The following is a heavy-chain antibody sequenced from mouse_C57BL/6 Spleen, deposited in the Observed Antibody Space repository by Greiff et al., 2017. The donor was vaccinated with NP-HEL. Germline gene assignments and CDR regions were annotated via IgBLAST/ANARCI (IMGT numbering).Heavy chain of an antibody. D-gene: IGHD1-1*01. CDR3: ARGDGSSFYWYFDV. V-gene: IGHV1-39*01. CDR2: INPNYGTT. Sequence: EVKLMESGPELVKPGASVKISCKASGYSFTDYNMNWVKQSNGKSLEWIGVINPNYGTTSYNQKFKGKATLTVDQSSSTAYMQLNSLTSEDSAVYYCARGDGSSFYWYFDVWGTGTTVTVSS. CDR1: GYSFTDYN. J-gene: IGHJ1*03.